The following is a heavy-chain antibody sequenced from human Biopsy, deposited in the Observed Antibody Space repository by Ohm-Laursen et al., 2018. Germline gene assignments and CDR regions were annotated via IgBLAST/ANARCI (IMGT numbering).Heavy chain of an antibody. CDR2: IYTSGSP. D-gene: IGHD1-26*01. V-gene: IGHV4-4*07. J-gene: IGHJ3*02. CDR1: GDSINNYY. CDR3: ARGTGRYYVYGAFDI. Sequence: GTLSLTCTVSGDSINNYYWSWIRQPAGKGLEWIGRIYTSGSPDYNLSLESRVTMSVDTSKNQFSLNLRSVTAADTAVYYCARGTGRYYVYGAFDIWGQGTVVTVSS.